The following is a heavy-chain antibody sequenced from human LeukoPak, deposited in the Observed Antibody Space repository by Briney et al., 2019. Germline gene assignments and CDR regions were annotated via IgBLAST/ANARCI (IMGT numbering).Heavy chain of an antibody. CDR2: IYHSGST. V-gene: IGHV4-38-2*01. D-gene: IGHD3-10*01. Sequence: SETLSLTCAVSGYSISSGYYWGWIRQPPGKGLEWIGSIYHSGSTYYSPSLKSRVTISVDTSKNQFSLKLSSVTAADTAVYYCARAGGYYYGSGSYVGPPFDYWGQGTLVTVSS. CDR3: ARAGGYYYGSGSYVGPPFDY. J-gene: IGHJ4*02. CDR1: GYSISSGYY.